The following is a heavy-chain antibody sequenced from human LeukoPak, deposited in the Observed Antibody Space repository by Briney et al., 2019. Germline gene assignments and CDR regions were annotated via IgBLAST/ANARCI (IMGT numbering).Heavy chain of an antibody. CDR2: ILYLVSQK. V-gene: IGHV3-33*05. Sequence: GGSLRLSCAASGFTFSSYGMHWVRQAPGKGLEWVAVILYLVSQKYYADSVKGRVTISRDNSKNTLYLQMNSLRAEDTAVYYCARAGSHYYDSSGALDVWGQGTTVAV. CDR1: GFTFSSYG. D-gene: IGHD3-22*01. J-gene: IGHJ6*02. CDR3: ARAGSHYYDSSGALDV.